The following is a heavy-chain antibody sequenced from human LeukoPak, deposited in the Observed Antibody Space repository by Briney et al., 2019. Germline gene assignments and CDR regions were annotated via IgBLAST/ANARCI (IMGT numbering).Heavy chain of an antibody. D-gene: IGHD6-13*01. CDR3: AREGATGYSSSWGFDY. CDR2: IYYSGST. V-gene: IGHV4-59*12. J-gene: IGHJ4*02. CDR1: GGSISSYY. Sequence: SETLSLTCTVSGGSISSYYWSWIRQPPGKGLEWIGYIYYSGSTYYNPSLKSRVTISVDTSKNQFSLKLSSVTAADTAVYYCAREGATGYSSSWGFDYWGQGTLVTVSS.